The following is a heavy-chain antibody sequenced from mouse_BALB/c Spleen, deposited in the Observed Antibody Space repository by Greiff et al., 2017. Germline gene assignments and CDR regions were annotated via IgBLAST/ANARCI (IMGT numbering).Heavy chain of an antibody. CDR2: ISSGGSYT. CDR3: ARERRNYFDY. CDR1: GFTFSSYA. J-gene: IGHJ2*01. Sequence: EVKLVESGGGLVKPGGSLKLSCAASGFTFSSYAMSWVRQSPEKRLEWVAEISSGGSYTYYPDTVTGRFTISRDNAKNTLYLEMSSLRSEDTAMYYCARERRNYFDYWGQGTTLTVSS. V-gene: IGHV5-9-4*01.